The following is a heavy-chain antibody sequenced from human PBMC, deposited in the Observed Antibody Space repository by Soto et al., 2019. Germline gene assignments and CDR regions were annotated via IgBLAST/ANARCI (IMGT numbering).Heavy chain of an antibody. D-gene: IGHD3-9*01. J-gene: IGHJ4*02. CDR1: GFTVSSNY. CDR2: IYSGGST. V-gene: IGHV3-66*01. CDR3: VRGGDFERPFDY. Sequence: GGSLRLSCAASGFTVSSNYMSWVRQAPGKGLEWVSVIYSGGSTYYADSVKGRFTISRDNSKNTLYLQMNSLRAEDTAVYYCVRGGDFERPFDYWGQGTLVTVSS.